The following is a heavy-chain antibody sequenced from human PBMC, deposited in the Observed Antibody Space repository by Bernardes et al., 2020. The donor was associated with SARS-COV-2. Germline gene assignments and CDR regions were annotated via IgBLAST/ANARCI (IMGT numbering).Heavy chain of an antibody. V-gene: IGHV4-59*01. J-gene: IGHJ5*02. CDR1: SDSINNYY. Sequence: SETLSLTCTVSSDSINNYYWSWIRQPPGKGLEWLGYIYYDGTTYYNPSLRSRVTISVDTSKNQFSLNLRSVIAADTAVYYCARGPIEDNWFDPWGQGILVTVS. D-gene: IGHD3-22*01. CDR3: ARGPIEDNWFDP. CDR2: IYYDGTT.